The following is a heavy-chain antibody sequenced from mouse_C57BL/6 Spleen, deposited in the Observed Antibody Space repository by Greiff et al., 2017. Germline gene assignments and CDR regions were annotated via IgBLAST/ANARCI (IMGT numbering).Heavy chain of an antibody. J-gene: IGHJ1*03. V-gene: IGHV10-3*01. D-gene: IGHD1-1*01. CDR3: VRERTTVVEDWYFDV. CDR2: IRSKSSNYAT. CDR1: GFTFNTYA. Sequence: DVHLVESGGGLVQPKGSLKLSCAASGFTFNTYAMHWVRQAPGKGLEWVARIRSKSSNYATYYADSVKDRFTISRDDSQSMLYLQMNNLKTEDTAMYYCVRERTTVVEDWYFDVWGTGTTVTVSS.